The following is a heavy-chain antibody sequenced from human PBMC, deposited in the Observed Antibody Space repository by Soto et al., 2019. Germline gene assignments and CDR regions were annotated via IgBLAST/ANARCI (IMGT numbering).Heavy chain of an antibody. CDR3: ARYLGGTYYYDSSGYSEDYFDY. V-gene: IGHV4-4*02. Sequence: SETLSLTCAVSGGSISSSNWWRWVRQPPGKGLEWIGEIYHSGSTNYNPSIKSRVTISVDKSKNQFSRKLSCVTAADTAVYYCARYLGGTYYYDSSGYSEDYFDYWGQGTLVTVSS. D-gene: IGHD3-22*01. CDR1: GGSISSSNW. CDR2: IYHSGST. J-gene: IGHJ4*02.